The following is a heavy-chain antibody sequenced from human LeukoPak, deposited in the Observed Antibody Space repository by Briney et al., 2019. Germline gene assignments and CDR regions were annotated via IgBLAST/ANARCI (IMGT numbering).Heavy chain of an antibody. V-gene: IGHV3-23*01. D-gene: IGHD3-10*01. CDR1: GFTFSSYA. CDR3: VLLWFGTPFDP. Sequence: GGSLRLSCAASGFTFSSYAMSWVRQAPGKGLEWVSAISGSGGSTYYADSVKGRFTISRDNSKNTLYLQMNSLRAEDTAVYYCVLLWFGTPFDPWGRGTLVTVSS. CDR2: ISGSGGST. J-gene: IGHJ5*02.